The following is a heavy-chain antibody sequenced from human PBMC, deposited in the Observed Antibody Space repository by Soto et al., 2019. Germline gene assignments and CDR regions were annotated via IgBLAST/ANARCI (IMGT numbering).Heavy chain of an antibody. CDR3: ARVLGGYDPSGYFDY. CDR2: ISAGNGNT. V-gene: IGHV1-3*01. Sequence: ASVKVSCKASGYTFTSYAMHWVRQAPGQRLEWMGWISAGNGNTKYSQKFQGRVTITRDTSASTAYMELSSLRSEDTAVYYCARVLGGYDPSGYFDYWGQGTLVTVSS. CDR1: GYTFTSYA. J-gene: IGHJ4*02. D-gene: IGHD5-12*01.